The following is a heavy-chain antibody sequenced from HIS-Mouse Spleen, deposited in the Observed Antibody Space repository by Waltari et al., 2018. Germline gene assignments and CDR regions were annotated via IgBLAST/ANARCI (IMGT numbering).Heavy chain of an antibody. J-gene: IGHJ4*02. V-gene: IGHV2-70*15. CDR3: ARIAEGYSSGWYAFDY. CDR2: IDWDDDK. D-gene: IGHD6-19*01. CDR1: GFSPSTSGMC. Sequence: QVTLRESGPALVKPTQTLTLTCTFPGFSPSTSGMCVTWILPPTGKALEWLARIDWDDDKYYSTSLKTRLTISKDTSKNQVVLTMTNMDPVDTATYYCARIAEGYSSGWYAFDYWGQGTLVTVSS.